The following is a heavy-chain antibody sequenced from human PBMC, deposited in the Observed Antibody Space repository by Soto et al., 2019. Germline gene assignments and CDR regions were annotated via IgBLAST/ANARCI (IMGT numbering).Heavy chain of an antibody. CDR2: INSDGSST. CDR1: GFTFSSYW. CDR3: ARSGYDFWSGYYADAFDI. Sequence: GGSLRLSCAASGFTFSSYWMHWVRQAPGKGLVWVSRINSDGSSTSYADSVKGRFTISRDNAKNTLYLQMNSLRAEDTAVYYCARSGYDFWSGYYADAFDIWGQGTMVTVSS. V-gene: IGHV3-74*01. J-gene: IGHJ3*02. D-gene: IGHD3-3*01.